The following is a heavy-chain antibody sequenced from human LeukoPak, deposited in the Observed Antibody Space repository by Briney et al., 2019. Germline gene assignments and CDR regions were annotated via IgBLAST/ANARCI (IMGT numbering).Heavy chain of an antibody. V-gene: IGHV3-7*03. CDR1: GFTFSSYW. Sequence: GGSLRLSCAASGFTFSSYWMSWVRQAPGKGLEWVANIKQDGSDKCYVDSVKGRFTISRDNAKNLLYLQMNSLRAGDTAVYYCARYSGYGGAEYFQHWGQGTLVTVSS. CDR3: ARYSGYGGAEYFQH. CDR2: IKQDGSDK. J-gene: IGHJ1*01. D-gene: IGHD5-12*01.